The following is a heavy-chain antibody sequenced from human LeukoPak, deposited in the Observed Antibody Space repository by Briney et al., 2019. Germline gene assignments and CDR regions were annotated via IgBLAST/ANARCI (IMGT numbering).Heavy chain of an antibody. CDR1: GGSFSGYY. D-gene: IGHD6-13*01. J-gene: IGHJ4*02. V-gene: IGHV4-34*01. CDR3: ARSPRWPFYSSSWYVGQYYFDY. Sequence: SETLSLTCAVYGGSFSGYYWSWIRQPPGKGLEWIGEINHSGSTNYNPSLKSRVTISVDTSKNQFSLKLSSVTAADTVVYYCARSPRWPFYSSSWYVGQYYFDYWGQGTLVTVSS. CDR2: INHSGST.